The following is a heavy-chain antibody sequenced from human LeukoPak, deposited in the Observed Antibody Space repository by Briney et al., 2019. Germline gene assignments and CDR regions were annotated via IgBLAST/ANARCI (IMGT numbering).Heavy chain of an antibody. Sequence: GGSLRLSCAASGFTFSSYAMSWVRQAPGEGLEWVSAISGSGGSTYYADSVKGRFTISRDNSKSTLHLQMNSLRAEDTAVYYCANDFDFWSGYYMRGRDFDYWGQGTLVTVSS. J-gene: IGHJ4*02. D-gene: IGHD3-3*01. V-gene: IGHV3-23*01. CDR3: ANDFDFWSGYYMRGRDFDY. CDR1: GFTFSSYA. CDR2: ISGSGGST.